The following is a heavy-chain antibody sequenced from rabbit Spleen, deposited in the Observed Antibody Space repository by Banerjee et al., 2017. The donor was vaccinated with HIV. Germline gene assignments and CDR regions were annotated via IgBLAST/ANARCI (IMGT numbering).Heavy chain of an antibody. V-gene: IGHV1S45*01. CDR1: GFSFIAGYY. CDR2: IHGGSSSGFT. D-gene: IGHD2-1*01. Sequence: QEQLEESGGDLVKPEGSLTLTCTASGFSFIAGYYMCRVRQAPGKGLEWIACIHGGSSSGFTYSATWAKGRFTISKTSSTTVTLQMTSLTVADTATYFCARSGHVHGDYTWDLWGQGTLSPS. CDR3: ARSGHVHGDYTWDL. J-gene: IGHJ6*01.